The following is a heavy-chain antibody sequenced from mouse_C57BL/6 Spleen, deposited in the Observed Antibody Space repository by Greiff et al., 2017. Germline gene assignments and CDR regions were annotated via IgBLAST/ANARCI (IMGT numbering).Heavy chain of an antibody. Sequence: QVQLQQSGPELVKPGASVKISCKASGYAFSSSWMNWVKQRPGKGLEWIGRIYPGDGDTNYNGKFKGKATLTADKSSSTAYMPLSSLTSEDSAVYFCARVWDPYYFDYWGQGTTLTVSS. D-gene: IGHD4-1*01. J-gene: IGHJ2*01. CDR2: IYPGDGDT. CDR1: GYAFSSSW. V-gene: IGHV1-82*01. CDR3: ARVWDPYYFDY.